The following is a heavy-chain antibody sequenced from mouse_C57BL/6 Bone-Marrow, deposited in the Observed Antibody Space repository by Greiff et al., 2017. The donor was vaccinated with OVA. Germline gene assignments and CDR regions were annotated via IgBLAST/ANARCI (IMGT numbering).Heavy chain of an antibody. CDR2: INPGSGGT. CDR1: GYAFTNYL. D-gene: IGHD4-1*01. J-gene: IGHJ2*01. CDR3: AREGTGTGGYYFDY. V-gene: IGHV1-54*01. Sequence: QVQLQQSGAELVRPGTSVKVSCKASGYAFTNYLIEWVKQRPGQGLEWIGVINPGSGGTNYNEKFKGKATLTAVKSSSTAYMQLSSLTSEDSAVYFCAREGTGTGGYYFDYWGQGTTLTVSS.